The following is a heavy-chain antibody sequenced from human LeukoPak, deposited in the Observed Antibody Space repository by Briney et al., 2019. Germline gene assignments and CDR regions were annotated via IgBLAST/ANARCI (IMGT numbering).Heavy chain of an antibody. V-gene: IGHV3-30*18. CDR1: GFTFSTYG. Sequence: GGSLRLSCAASGFTFSTYGMHWVRQAPGKGLEWVAVISYDGSTKFYADSVKSRFTISRDNSENTLYLQMNSLRAEDTAMYYCAKSGERYCSGGNCYFDYWGQGTLVTVSS. J-gene: IGHJ4*02. CDR2: ISYDGSTK. D-gene: IGHD2-15*01. CDR3: AKSGERYCSGGNCYFDY.